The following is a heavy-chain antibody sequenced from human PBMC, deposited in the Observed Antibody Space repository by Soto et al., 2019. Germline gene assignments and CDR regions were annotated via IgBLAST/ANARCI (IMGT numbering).Heavy chain of an antibody. CDR2: IYHSGGT. CDR3: ARDHAIVATPAYYFDY. Sequence: SETLSLTCTVSGGSISSGGYYWSWIRQPPGKGLEWIGYIYHSGGTYYNPSLKSRVTISVDTSKNQFSLKLSSVTAADTAVYYCARDHAIVATPAYYFDYWGQGTLVTVSS. V-gene: IGHV4-30-4*01. CDR1: GGSISSGGYY. J-gene: IGHJ4*02. D-gene: IGHD5-12*01.